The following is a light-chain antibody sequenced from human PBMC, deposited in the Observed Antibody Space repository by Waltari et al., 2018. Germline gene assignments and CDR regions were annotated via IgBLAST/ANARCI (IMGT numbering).Light chain of an antibody. CDR1: SSNIGNNF. J-gene: IGLJ3*02. CDR2: DDN. CDR3: GTWDTSLSAGV. V-gene: IGLV1-51*01. Sequence: QSVLTQPPSVSAAPGQKVTISCSGGSSNIGNNFVPWYQQLPGTAPKLLIYDDNKRPSGIPDRFSGSKSGTSATLGITGLQTGDEADYYCGTWDTSLSAGVFGGGTKLTVL.